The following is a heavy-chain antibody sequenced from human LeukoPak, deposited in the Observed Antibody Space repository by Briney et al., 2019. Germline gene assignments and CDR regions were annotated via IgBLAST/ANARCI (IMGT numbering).Heavy chain of an antibody. CDR3: ARGRRYYDSLTGYYTFDY. V-gene: IGHV1-8*01. J-gene: IGHJ4*02. Sequence: ASVKVSCKASGYTFTSYDINWVRQATGQGLEWMGWMNPNSGNTGYAQKFQGRVTMTRNTSISTAYMELSSLRSEDTAVYYCARGRRYYDSLTGYYTFDYWGQGTLVTVSS. D-gene: IGHD3-9*01. CDR1: GYTFTSYD. CDR2: MNPNSGNT.